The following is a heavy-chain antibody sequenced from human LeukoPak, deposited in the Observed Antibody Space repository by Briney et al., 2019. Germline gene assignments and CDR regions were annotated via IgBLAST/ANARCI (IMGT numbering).Heavy chain of an antibody. Sequence: GASVKVSCKASGGTFSSYAISWVRQAPGQGLEWMGGIIPTFGTANYAQKFQGRVTITADESTSTAYMELSSLRSEDTAVYYCAGDQEATVPSLGAAIDYWGQGTLVTVSS. CDR1: GGTFSSYA. CDR2: IIPTFGTA. CDR3: AGDQEATVPSLGAAIDY. V-gene: IGHV1-69*13. D-gene: IGHD1-26*01. J-gene: IGHJ4*02.